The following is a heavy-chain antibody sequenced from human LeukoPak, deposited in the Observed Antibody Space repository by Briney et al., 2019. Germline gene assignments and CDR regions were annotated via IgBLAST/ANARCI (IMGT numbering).Heavy chain of an antibody. Sequence: GGSLRLSCAASGFTFSSYSINWVRQAPGKGLEWVSSIGSTSSYIYYADSVKGRFTISRDNTKNSLYLQMNSPRAEDTAVYYCARVVGYYYYMDVWGKGTTVTVSS. D-gene: IGHD1-26*01. CDR1: GFTFSSYS. V-gene: IGHV3-21*01. CDR3: ARVVGYYYYMDV. J-gene: IGHJ6*03. CDR2: IGSTSSYI.